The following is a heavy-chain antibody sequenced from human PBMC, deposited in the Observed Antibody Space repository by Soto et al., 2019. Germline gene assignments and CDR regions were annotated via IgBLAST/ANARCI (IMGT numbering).Heavy chain of an antibody. Sequence: EVQLLESGGGLVQPGGSLRLSCAASGFTFSSYAMSWVRQAPGKGLEWVSGISGNGDSTYYADSVKGRFTISRDNSKNTLYLQMNSLRAEDTAVYYCAKRGAGHYFDFWGQGTLVTVSS. CDR3: AKRGAGHYFDF. V-gene: IGHV3-23*01. CDR1: GFTFSSYA. CDR2: ISGNGDST. D-gene: IGHD6-19*01. J-gene: IGHJ4*02.